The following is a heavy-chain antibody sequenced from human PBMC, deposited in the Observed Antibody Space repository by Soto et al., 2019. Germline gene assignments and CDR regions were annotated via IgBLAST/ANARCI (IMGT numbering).Heavy chain of an antibody. CDR1: GVSISSSCYF. D-gene: IGHD2-15*01. V-gene: IGHV4-39*01. CDR2: IYYSGST. Sequence: SETLSLTCTVSGVSISSSCYFWGWIRQPPGKGLEWIGSIYYSGSTYYNPSLKGRVTVSVDTSKNQFSLKLNSVSAADTAVYYCARHRSDFWFDPWGQGTLVTVSS. J-gene: IGHJ5*02. CDR3: ARHRSDFWFDP.